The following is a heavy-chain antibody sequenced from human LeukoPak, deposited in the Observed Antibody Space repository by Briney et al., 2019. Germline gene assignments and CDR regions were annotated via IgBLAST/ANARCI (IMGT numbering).Heavy chain of an antibody. J-gene: IGHJ4*02. CDR2: INHSGST. CDR3: ATFPYYYDSSDY. Sequence: KPSETLSLPCAVYGGAFRGFYWSWIPQPPGKGVEVIGEINHSGSTNYNPSLKSRVTISVDTSKNQFSLKLSSVTAADTAVYYCATFPYYYDSSDYWGQGTLVTVSS. CDR1: GGAFRGFY. D-gene: IGHD3-22*01. V-gene: IGHV4-34*01.